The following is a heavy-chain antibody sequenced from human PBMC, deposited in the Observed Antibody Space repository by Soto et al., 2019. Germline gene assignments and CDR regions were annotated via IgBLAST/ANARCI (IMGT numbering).Heavy chain of an antibody. CDR2: IYYSGST. Sequence: SETLSLTCTVSGGSISSGGYYWSWIRQHPGKGLEWIGYIYYSGSTYYNPSLKSRVTISVDTSKNQFSLKLSSVTAADTAVYYCARHTTVTTHMAYFDYWGQGTLVTVSS. CDR3: ARHTTVTTHMAYFDY. J-gene: IGHJ4*02. V-gene: IGHV4-31*03. CDR1: GGSISSGGYY. D-gene: IGHD4-17*01.